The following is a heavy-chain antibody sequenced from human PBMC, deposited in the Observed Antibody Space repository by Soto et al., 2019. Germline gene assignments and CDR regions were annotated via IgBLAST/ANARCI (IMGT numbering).Heavy chain of an antibody. CDR3: ARAVLERRWDYYYYYYMDV. CDR2: IYSGGST. J-gene: IGHJ6*03. CDR1: GFTVSSNY. V-gene: IGHV3-66*01. Sequence: GGSLRLSCAASGFTVSSNYMSWVRQAPGKGLEWVSVIYSGGSTYYADSVKGRFTISRDNSKNTLYLQMNSLRAEDTAVYYCARAVLERRWDYYYYYYMDVWGKGTTVTVSS. D-gene: IGHD1-1*01.